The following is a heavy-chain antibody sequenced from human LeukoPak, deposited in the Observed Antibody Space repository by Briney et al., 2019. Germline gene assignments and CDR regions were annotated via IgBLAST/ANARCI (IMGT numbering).Heavy chain of an antibody. CDR2: IYSGGST. J-gene: IGHJ5*02. CDR1: GFTVSSNY. Sequence: GGSLRLSCAASGFTVSSNYMSWVRQAPGKGLEWVSVIYSGGSTYYADSVKGRFTISRDNSKNTLYLQMNSLRAEDTAVYYCAREVGYSSSWYAGNWFDPWGQGTLVTDSS. V-gene: IGHV3-66*01. CDR3: AREVGYSSSWYAGNWFDP. D-gene: IGHD6-13*01.